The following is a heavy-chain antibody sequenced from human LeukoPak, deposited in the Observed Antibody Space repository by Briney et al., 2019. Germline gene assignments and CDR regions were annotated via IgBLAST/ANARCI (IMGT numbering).Heavy chain of an antibody. J-gene: IGHJ3*02. V-gene: IGHV3-15*01. CDR3: TTTYYYDSSGYYYVLGAFDI. Sequence: GGSLRLSCVASGFTFSNACVIWVPEAPGKGLEWVGRFKSKTDGGTTDYAAPVKGRFTISRDDSKNTLYLQMSSLKTEDTAVYYCTTTYYYDSSGYYYVLGAFDIWGQGTMVTVSS. CDR1: GFTFSNAC. D-gene: IGHD3-22*01. CDR2: FKSKTDGGTT.